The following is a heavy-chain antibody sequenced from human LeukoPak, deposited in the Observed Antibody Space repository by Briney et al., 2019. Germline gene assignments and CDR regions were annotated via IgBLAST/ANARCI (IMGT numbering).Heavy chain of an antibody. D-gene: IGHD1-1*01. J-gene: IGHJ4*02. Sequence: GGSLRLSCAASGSTVSSNHMSWVRQAPGKGLEWVSVIYSGGSTDYADSVKGRFTISRDNLKNTLYLQMNSLRAEDTVVYYCARGPAGYNWGQGTLVTFSS. CDR2: IYSGGST. V-gene: IGHV3-53*01. CDR1: GSTVSSNH. CDR3: ARGPAGYN.